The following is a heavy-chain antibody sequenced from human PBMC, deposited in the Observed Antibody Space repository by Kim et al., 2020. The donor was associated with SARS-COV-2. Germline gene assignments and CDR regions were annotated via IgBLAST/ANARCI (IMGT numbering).Heavy chain of an antibody. D-gene: IGHD6-13*01. CDR3: ARDLWRYSSSLDV. CDR2: ISYDGSNK. Sequence: GGSLRLSCAASGFTFSSYAMHWVRQAPGKGLEWVAVISYDGSNKYYADSVKGRFTISRDNSKNTLYLQMNSLRAEDTAVYYCARDLWRYSSSLDVWGQGT. J-gene: IGHJ6*02. CDR1: GFTFSSYA. V-gene: IGHV3-30*04.